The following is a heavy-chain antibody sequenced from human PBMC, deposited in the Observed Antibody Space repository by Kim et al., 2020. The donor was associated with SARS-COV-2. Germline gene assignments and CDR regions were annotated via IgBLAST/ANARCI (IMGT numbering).Heavy chain of an antibody. D-gene: IGHD1-20*01. J-gene: IGHJ5*02. V-gene: IGHV4-30-2*01. CDR2: IYHSGST. CDR3: ARVGITGTDGRGYNWFDP. CDR1: GGSISSGGYS. Sequence: SETLSLTCAVSGGSISSGGYSWSWIRQPPGKGLEWIGYIYHSGSTYYNPSLKSRVTISVDRSKNQFSLKLSSVTAADTAVYYCARVGITGTDGRGYNWFDPWGQGTLVTVSS.